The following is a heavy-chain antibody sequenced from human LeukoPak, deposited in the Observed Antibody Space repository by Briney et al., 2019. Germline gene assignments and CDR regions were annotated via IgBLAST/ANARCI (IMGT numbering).Heavy chain of an antibody. CDR1: GGTFSSYA. CDR2: IIPIFGTA. CDR3: ARVGAYYDSSGGGFDP. D-gene: IGHD3-22*01. J-gene: IGHJ5*02. Sequence: ASVKVSCKASGGTFSSYAISWVRQAPGQGLEWMGGIIPIFGTANYAQKFQGRVTITTDESTSTAYMELSSLRSEDTAVYYCARVGAYYDSSGGGFDPWGQGTLVTVSS. V-gene: IGHV1-69*05.